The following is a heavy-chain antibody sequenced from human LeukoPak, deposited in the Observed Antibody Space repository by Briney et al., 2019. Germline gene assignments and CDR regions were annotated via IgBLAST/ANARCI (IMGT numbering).Heavy chain of an antibody. J-gene: IGHJ4*01. V-gene: IGHV4-34*01. Sequence: PSETLSLTCAVYGGSFRGYYWSWIRQPPGKGLEWIGSICDSGTTYYNPSLKSRVTISVDTSNNQFSLRLTSVTAADTAVYFCARHPSSAWHADYWGHGNLVTVSS. CDR1: GGSFRGYY. CDR2: ICDSGTT. CDR3: ARHPSSAWHADY. D-gene: IGHD6-13*01.